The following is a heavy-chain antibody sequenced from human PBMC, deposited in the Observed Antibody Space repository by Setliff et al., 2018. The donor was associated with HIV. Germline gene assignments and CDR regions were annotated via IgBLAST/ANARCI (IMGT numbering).Heavy chain of an antibody. CDR1: GGSIRSYY. D-gene: IGHD4-17*01. J-gene: IGHJ5*02. CDR2: IYGSGST. Sequence: SEILSLTCTVSGGSIRSYYWSWIRQPAGKGLEWIGRIYGSGSTNYNPALESRVTMSVDTSKNQVSLKLNSVTAADAAVYYCARVVPEVVYGAYWFDPWGQGTLVTVSS. V-gene: IGHV4-4*07. CDR3: ARVVPEVVYGAYWFDP.